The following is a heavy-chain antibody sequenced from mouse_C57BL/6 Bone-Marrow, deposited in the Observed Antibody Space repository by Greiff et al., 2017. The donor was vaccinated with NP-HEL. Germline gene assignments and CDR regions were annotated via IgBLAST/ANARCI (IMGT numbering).Heavy chain of an antibody. CDR3: ARSSDQGSSSAMDY. CDR2: IYPGSGST. J-gene: IGHJ4*01. V-gene: IGHV1-55*01. CDR1: GYTFTSYW. D-gene: IGHD1-1*01. Sequence: QVQLQQPGAELVKPGASVKMSCKASGYTFTSYWITWVKQRPGQGLEWIGDIYPGSGSTNYNEKFKSKATLTVDTSSSTAYMQLSSLTSEDSAVYYCARSSDQGSSSAMDYWGQGTSVTVSS.